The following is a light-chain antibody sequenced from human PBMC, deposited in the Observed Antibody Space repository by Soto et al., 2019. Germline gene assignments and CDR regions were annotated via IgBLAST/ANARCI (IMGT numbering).Light chain of an antibody. J-gene: IGLJ2*01. CDR2: GNS. Sequence: QSVLTQPPSVSGAPGQRVTISCTGSSSNFGAGYDVHWYQQLPGTAPKLIIYGNSNRPSGVPDRFSGSKSGTSASLAITGLQAEDEADYYCQSYDSSLSGSVFGGGTQLTVL. V-gene: IGLV1-40*01. CDR1: SSNFGAGYD. CDR3: QSYDSSLSGSV.